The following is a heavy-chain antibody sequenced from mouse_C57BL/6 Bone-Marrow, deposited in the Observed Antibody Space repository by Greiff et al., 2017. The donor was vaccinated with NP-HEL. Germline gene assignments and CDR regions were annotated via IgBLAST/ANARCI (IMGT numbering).Heavy chain of an antibody. V-gene: IGHV1-59*01. CDR1: GYTFTSYW. CDR3: ARPYYDYGGYYAMDY. Sequence: QVQLQQPGAELVRPGTSVKLSCKASGYTFTSYWMHWVKQRPGQGLEWIGVIDPSDSYTNYNQKFKGKATLTVDTSSSTAYMQLSSLTSEDSAVYYCARPYYDYGGYYAMDYWGQGTSVTVSS. D-gene: IGHD2-4*01. J-gene: IGHJ4*01. CDR2: IDPSDSYT.